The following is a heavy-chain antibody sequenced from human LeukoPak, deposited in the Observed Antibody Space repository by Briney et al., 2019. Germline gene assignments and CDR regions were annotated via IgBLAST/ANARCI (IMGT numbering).Heavy chain of an antibody. D-gene: IGHD6-19*01. CDR1: GYTFTGYY. CDR3: ARDLAVAGTESY. CDR2: INPNSGGT. Sequence: ASVKVSCKASGYTFTGYYMHWVRQAPGQGLEWMGWINPNSGGTNYAQKFQGRVTMTRDTSISTAYMELSRLRSDDTAVYYCARDLAVAGTESYWGQGTLVTVSS. J-gene: IGHJ4*02. V-gene: IGHV1-2*02.